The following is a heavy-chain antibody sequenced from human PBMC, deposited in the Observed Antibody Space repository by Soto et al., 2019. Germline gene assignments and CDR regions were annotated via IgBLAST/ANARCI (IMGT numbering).Heavy chain of an antibody. V-gene: IGHV3-33*01. J-gene: IGHJ4*02. Sequence: QVQLVESGGGVVQPGRSLRLSCAVSGFTFRNYGMHWVRQAPGKGLEWVAVIPDDGSYQYYADSVKGRFTISRDNSKNTLYLQMNSLRAEDTAVYYGVRDDVNDDNGLDYWGQGTLVTVSS. CDR2: IPDDGSYQ. CDR1: GFTFRNYG. D-gene: IGHD1-1*01. CDR3: VRDDVNDDNGLDY.